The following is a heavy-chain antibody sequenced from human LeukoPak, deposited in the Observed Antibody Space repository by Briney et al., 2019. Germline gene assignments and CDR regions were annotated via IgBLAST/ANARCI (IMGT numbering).Heavy chain of an antibody. V-gene: IGHV3-23*01. Sequence: GGSLRLSCAASGFSFRSYAMNWVRQAPGKGLEWVASISGSGDSTYYADSVKGRFTISRDNSKNTLYMQMNSLRAEDTAVYYCAKAVVIVPTATPFDYWGQGTLVTVSS. CDR1: GFSFRSYA. CDR3: AKAVVIVPTATPFDY. CDR2: ISGSGDST. D-gene: IGHD2-2*01. J-gene: IGHJ4*02.